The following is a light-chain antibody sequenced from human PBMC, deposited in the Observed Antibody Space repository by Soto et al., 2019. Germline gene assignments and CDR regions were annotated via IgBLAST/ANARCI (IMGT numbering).Light chain of an antibody. V-gene: IGLV2-14*01. CDR2: EVS. CDR3: SSYTSSSNVV. CDR1: SSDVGGYNY. Sequence: QSALTQPASVSGSPGQSITISCTGTSSDVGGYNYVSWYQQHPGKAPKLMIYEVSNRPSGVSNRFSGSKSGNTASLTISGLQAEDEADYYCSSYTSSSNVVFCGGTQLTVL. J-gene: IGLJ2*01.